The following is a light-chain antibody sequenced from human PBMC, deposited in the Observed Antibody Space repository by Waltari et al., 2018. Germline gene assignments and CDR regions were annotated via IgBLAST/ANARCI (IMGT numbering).Light chain of an antibody. J-gene: IGKJ5*01. V-gene: IGKV4-1*01. CDR2: WAS. Sequence: EIVLTQSPDSLAVSLGEVATINCKSSQSLLSRYNSKTYIAWYQQKPGQPCKLFSNWASTRGSGVADHFSGSGYGTDFILTSSRLQAEDVAVYSCHDYYIPPRTFGQGTWLEIK. CDR1: QSLLSRYNSKTY. CDR3: HDYYIPPRT.